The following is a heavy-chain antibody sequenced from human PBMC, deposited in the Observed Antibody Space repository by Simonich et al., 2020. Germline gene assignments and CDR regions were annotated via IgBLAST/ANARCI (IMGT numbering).Heavy chain of an antibody. CDR2: FSSSSSYI. V-gene: IGHV3-21*01. CDR1: GFTFSSYS. CDR3: ARDRGTGVPMEY. Sequence: EVQLVESGGGLVKPGGSLRLSCAASGFTFSSYSMNRGRQAPGKGLGLVSSFSSSSSYIYYADSVKGRFTISRDNAKNSLYLQMNSLRAEDMAVYYCARDRGTGVPMEYWGQGTLVTVSS. D-gene: IGHD7-27*01. J-gene: IGHJ4*02.